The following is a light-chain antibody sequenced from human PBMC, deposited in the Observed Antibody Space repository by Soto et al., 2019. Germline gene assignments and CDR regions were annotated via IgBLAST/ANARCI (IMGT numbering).Light chain of an antibody. Sequence: QSALTQPASVSGSPRQSITISCTGTSSDIGDYDYVSWYQHLPGKAPKLLIFDVTHRPSGVSDRFSGSKSGNTASLTISGVRPEDEADYYCCSYTDIALDVVFGGGTQLTVL. CDR3: CSYTDIALDVV. V-gene: IGLV2-14*01. CDR2: DVT. CDR1: SSDIGDYDY. J-gene: IGLJ2*01.